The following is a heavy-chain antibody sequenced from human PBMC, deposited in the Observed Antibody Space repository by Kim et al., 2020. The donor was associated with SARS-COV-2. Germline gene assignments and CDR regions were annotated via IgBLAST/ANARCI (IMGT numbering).Heavy chain of an antibody. V-gene: IGHV3-53*01. J-gene: IGHJ4*02. D-gene: IGHD6-19*01. CDR3: ARWRGSYSSGPRGIYPFDY. Sequence: GRFTISRDNSKNTLYLQMNSLRAEDTAVYYCARWRGSYSSGPRGIYPFDYWGQGTLVTVSS.